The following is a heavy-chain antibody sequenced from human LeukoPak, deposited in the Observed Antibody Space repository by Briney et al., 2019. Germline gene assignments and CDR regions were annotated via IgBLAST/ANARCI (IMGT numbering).Heavy chain of an antibody. CDR2: IYYSGIT. Sequence: SETLSLTCTVSGGSIRSTSHYWGWIRQPPGKGLEWIGSIYYSGITYYNPSLKSRVTISVDTSKNQFSLNLSSVTAADTAVYYCARGSITMMVVGDPFDIWGQGTMVTVSS. CDR1: GGSIRSTSHY. CDR3: ARGSITMMVVGDPFDI. J-gene: IGHJ3*02. V-gene: IGHV4-39*07. D-gene: IGHD3-22*01.